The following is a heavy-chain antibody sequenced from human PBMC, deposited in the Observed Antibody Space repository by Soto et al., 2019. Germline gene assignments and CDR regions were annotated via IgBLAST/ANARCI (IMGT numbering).Heavy chain of an antibody. V-gene: IGHV4-39*01. D-gene: IGHD1-20*01. Sequence: QLQLQESGPGLVKPSETLSLICSVSGGSISSDTFYWGWFRQPPGKGLEWIGSIYYNGNTYYNPSLNGRVTISMDTSKNQFALKVSSVTVADTGVYYCARPRTYNKYGASFSGVDVWGQGTTVTVSS. CDR3: ARPRTYNKYGASFSGVDV. J-gene: IGHJ6*02. CDR2: IYYNGNT. CDR1: GGSISSDTFY.